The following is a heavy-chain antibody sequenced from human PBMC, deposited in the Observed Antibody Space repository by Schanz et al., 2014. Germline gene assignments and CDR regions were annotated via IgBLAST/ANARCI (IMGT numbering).Heavy chain of an antibody. Sequence: QVQLVQSGAEVKKPGSSVKVSCKASGHPFTAYSMHWVRQAPGQGLEWMGRINPNSGGTNYAENFQGRVTMTRDTSTSTVSMELSRLTSDDTALYYCARDGHSSIWDSYYFYGLDVWGQGTTVTVSS. D-gene: IGHD6-13*01. CDR2: INPNSGGT. CDR3: ARDGHSSIWDSYYFYGLDV. CDR1: GHPFTAYS. V-gene: IGHV1-2*06. J-gene: IGHJ6*02.